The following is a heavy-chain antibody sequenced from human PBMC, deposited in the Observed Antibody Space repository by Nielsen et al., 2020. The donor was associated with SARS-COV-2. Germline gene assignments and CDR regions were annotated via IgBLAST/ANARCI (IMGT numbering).Heavy chain of an antibody. J-gene: IGHJ4*02. V-gene: IGHV3-23*01. CDR2: ISASGSTT. CDR3: TSAPRSSVPPPWDY. D-gene: IGHD6-6*01. Sequence: GESLKISCAASGFTFSSYTLSWVRQTPGKGLEWVAGISASGSTTDYADSVKGRFAISRDNSGNTLYLHMNSLRAEDTAAYYCTSAPRSSVPPPWDYWGQGILVTVSS. CDR1: GFTFSSYT.